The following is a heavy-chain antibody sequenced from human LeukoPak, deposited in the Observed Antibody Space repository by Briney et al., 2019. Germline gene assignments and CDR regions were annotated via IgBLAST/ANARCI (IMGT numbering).Heavy chain of an antibody. CDR3: ARGTNWAFDS. Sequence: PGGSLRLSCAASGFTFTNAWMSWVRQAPGKGLEWVGRIKSKSDGGTTDYAAPVKGRFTISRDDSKTTLYLQMNSLKTEDTAVYYCARGTNWAFDSWGQGTLVTVFS. V-gene: IGHV3-15*01. J-gene: IGHJ4*02. CDR2: IKSKSDGGTT. D-gene: IGHD7-27*01. CDR1: GFTFTNAW.